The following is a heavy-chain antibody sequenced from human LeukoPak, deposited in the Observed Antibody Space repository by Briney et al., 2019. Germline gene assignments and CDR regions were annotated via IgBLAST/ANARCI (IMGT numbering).Heavy chain of an antibody. CDR3: ARDTDHGDYGVWGDF. CDR1: GGSISSYY. CDR2: IYYSGST. V-gene: IGHV4-59*01. J-gene: IGHJ4*02. D-gene: IGHD4-17*01. Sequence: SETLSLTCTVSGGSISSYYWSWIRQPPGKGLEWIGYIYYSGSTNYNPSLKSRVTISVDTSKNQFSLKLSSVTAADTAVYYCARDTDHGDYGVWGDFWGQGTLVTVSS.